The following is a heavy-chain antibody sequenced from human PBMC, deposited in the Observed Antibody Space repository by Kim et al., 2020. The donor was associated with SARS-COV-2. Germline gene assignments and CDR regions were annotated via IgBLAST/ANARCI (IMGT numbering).Heavy chain of an antibody. D-gene: IGHD2-15*01. J-gene: IGHJ4*02. Sequence: SSAQKFQGRVTSTAEGATSTAYMELSSMRAEDTAVYYCAREEVAGWYFDYWGQGTLVTVSS. V-gene: IGHV1-69*01. CDR3: AREEVAGWYFDY.